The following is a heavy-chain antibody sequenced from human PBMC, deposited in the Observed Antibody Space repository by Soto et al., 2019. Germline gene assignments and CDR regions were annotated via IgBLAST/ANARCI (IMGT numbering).Heavy chain of an antibody. CDR3: ARAVRYSGSYWRGYWFDP. J-gene: IGHJ5*02. V-gene: IGHV4-4*02. D-gene: IGHD1-26*01. CDR1: GGSVSSSKG. CDR2: IYHSGST. Sequence: ETLSRKCAVSGGSVSSSKGWGWFRQPPGKGLEWIGEIYHSGSTNYNPSLKSRVTISVDKSKNQFSLKLSSVTAADTAVYYCARAVRYSGSYWRGYWFDPCGQGTLVTVSS.